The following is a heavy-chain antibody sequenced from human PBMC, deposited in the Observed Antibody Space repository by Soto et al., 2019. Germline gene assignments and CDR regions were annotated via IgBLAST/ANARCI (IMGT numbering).Heavy chain of an antibody. D-gene: IGHD3-9*01. CDR1: GDSISSKSYY. Sequence: SETLSLACTVSGDSISSKSYYWGWIRQPPGKGLEWIGNIYYSGSTHYNASLKSRVTISVDTSKNQFSLKLRSVTAADTAVYYCARHAVFYDILTGYSPPKYFDYWGRGTLVTVSS. CDR2: IYYSGST. V-gene: IGHV4-39*01. CDR3: ARHAVFYDILTGYSPPKYFDY. J-gene: IGHJ4*02.